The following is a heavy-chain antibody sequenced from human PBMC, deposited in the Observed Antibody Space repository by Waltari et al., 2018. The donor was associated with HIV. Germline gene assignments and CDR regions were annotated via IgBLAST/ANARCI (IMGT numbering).Heavy chain of an antibody. Sequence: QVHLVQSGAEVKKPGSSVRFSCKASGGTFNSFAISWVRQAPGQGLEWMGCITPIYGAAEDTQKFQGRVTFTAEEATSTAYMELSSLRCEDTAVYYCARDVDNNGVDVWGQGTTVTVSS. CDR2: ITPIYGAA. CDR3: ARDVDNNGVDV. CDR1: GGTFNSFA. V-gene: IGHV1-69*12. J-gene: IGHJ6*02. D-gene: IGHD5-12*01.